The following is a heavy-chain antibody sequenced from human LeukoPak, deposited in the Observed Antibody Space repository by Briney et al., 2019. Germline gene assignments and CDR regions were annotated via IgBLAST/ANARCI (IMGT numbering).Heavy chain of an antibody. CDR3: ARKGGLGTYGIFDY. D-gene: IGHD3-10*01. CDR2: IIPILGEP. V-gene: IGHV1-69*04. CDR1: GYTFTSYA. Sequence: GASVKVSCKASGYTFTSYAMNWVRQAPGQGLEWMGRIIPILGEPDYAQKFQGRVTITADMSTSTAYMELSSLRSEDTAVYYCARKGGLGTYGIFDYWGQGTLVTVSS. J-gene: IGHJ4*02.